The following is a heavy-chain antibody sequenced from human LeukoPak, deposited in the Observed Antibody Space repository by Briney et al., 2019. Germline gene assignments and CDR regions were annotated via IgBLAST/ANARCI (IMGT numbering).Heavy chain of an antibody. Sequence: SETLSLTCSVSGASLTIYYWNWIRQPAGRGLEWIGRYTSGTTTHNPSLKSQFTMSIDTSKNQISLKLTSVTAADTAVYYCATGDHSFDNWGQGILVTVTP. V-gene: IGHV4-4*07. CDR3: ATGDHSFDN. J-gene: IGHJ4*02. CDR1: GASLTIYY. CDR2: YTSGTT.